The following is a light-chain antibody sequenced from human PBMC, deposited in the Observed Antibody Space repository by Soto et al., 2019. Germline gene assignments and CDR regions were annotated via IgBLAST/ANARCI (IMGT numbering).Light chain of an antibody. CDR3: SSFTGSNYV. J-gene: IGLJ1*01. Sequence: QSALIQPASVSGSPGQSITISCTGTISDVGGYNFVSWYQQYPGKAPKLMICDVSNRPSGVSNRFSGSKSGNTASLTISGLQAEDEADYYCSSFTGSNYVFGTGTKLTVL. CDR1: ISDVGGYNF. CDR2: DVS. V-gene: IGLV2-14*03.